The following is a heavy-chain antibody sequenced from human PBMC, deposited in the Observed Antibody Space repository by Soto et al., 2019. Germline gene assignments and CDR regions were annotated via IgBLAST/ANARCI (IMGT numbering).Heavy chain of an antibody. CDR3: AKGRRFYCSGGSCQGSAFDI. Sequence: SGGSLRLSCAASGFTFSSYAMSWVRQAPGKGLEWVSAISGSGGSTYYADSVKGRFTISRDNSKNTLYLQMNSLRAEDTAVYYCAKGRRFYCSGGSCQGSAFDIWGQGTMVTV. J-gene: IGHJ3*02. CDR1: GFTFSSYA. D-gene: IGHD2-15*01. V-gene: IGHV3-23*01. CDR2: ISGSGGST.